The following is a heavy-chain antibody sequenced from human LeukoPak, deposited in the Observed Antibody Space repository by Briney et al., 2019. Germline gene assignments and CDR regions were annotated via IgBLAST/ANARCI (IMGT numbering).Heavy chain of an antibody. CDR1: GYTLTELS. CDR3: ATPKGYVLRFLEWPPPFDY. J-gene: IGHJ4*02. Sequence: GASVKVSCKVSGYTLTELSMHWVRQAPGKGLEWMGGFDPEDGETIYAQKFQGRVTMTEDTSTDTAYMELSSLRSEDTAVYYCATPKGYVLRFLEWPPPFDYWGQGTLVTVSS. V-gene: IGHV1-24*01. D-gene: IGHD3-3*01. CDR2: FDPEDGET.